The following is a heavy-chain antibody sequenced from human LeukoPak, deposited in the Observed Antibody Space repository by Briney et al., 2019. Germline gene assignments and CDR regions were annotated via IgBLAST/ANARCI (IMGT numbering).Heavy chain of an antibody. V-gene: IGHV1-18*01. CDR1: GYTFNTYG. D-gene: IGHD2-15*01. CDR2: ISGYNGKT. J-gene: IGHJ5*02. CDR3: ARAGAVVDNWFDP. Sequence: ASVKVSCKASGYTFNTYGMTWVRQAPGQGLEWMGWISGYNGKTKYAQKRQDRVTMTTDTSTTTAYMELRSLRSDDTAVYYCARAGAVVDNWFDPWGQGTRVPVSS.